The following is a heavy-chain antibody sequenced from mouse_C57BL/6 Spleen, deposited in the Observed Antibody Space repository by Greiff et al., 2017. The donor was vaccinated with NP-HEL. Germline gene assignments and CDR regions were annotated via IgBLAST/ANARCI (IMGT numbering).Heavy chain of an antibody. D-gene: IGHD2-5*01. J-gene: IGHJ4*01. CDR1: GYTFTSYW. V-gene: IGHV1-59*01. CDR2: IDPSDSYT. CDR3: VGSNYVRRAMDY. Sequence: QVQLQQPGAELVRPGTSVKLSCKASGYTFTSYWMHWVKQRPGQGLEWIGVIDPSDSYTNYNQKFKGKATLTVDTSSSTAYMQLSSLTSEDSAVYYCVGSNYVRRAMDYWGQGTSVTVSS.